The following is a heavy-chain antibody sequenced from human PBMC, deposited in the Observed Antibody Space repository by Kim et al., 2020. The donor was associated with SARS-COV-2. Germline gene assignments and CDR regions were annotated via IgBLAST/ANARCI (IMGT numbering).Heavy chain of an antibody. J-gene: IGHJ4*02. CDR2: INVGNGDT. V-gene: IGHV1-3*01. CDR3: ARGGLDY. Sequence: ASVKVSCKASGYTLTGYAMYWVRQAPGQRLEWMGWINVGNGDTNYSQKFQGRVTITRDTSASTVFMELSGLRSEDTAVYYCARGGLDYWGQGTLFTVSS. CDR1: GYTLTGYA.